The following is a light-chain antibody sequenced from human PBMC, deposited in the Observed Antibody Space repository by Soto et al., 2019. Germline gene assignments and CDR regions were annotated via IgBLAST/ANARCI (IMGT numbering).Light chain of an antibody. V-gene: IGKV3-20*01. Sequence: EIVLTQSPGTLSLSPGERATLSCRSSQSVSSSYLAWYQQKPGRAPRLLIYGASSRATGIPHRFSGSGSGTDFTLTISRLEPEDFAVYYCQQYNSWPLTFGGGTKVDIK. J-gene: IGKJ4*01. CDR1: QSVSSSY. CDR2: GAS. CDR3: QQYNSWPLT.